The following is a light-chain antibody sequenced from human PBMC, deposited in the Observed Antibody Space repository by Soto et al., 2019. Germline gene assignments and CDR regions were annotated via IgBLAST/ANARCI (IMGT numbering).Light chain of an antibody. CDR2: DAS. CDR3: QQYNSNSRT. CDR1: QSTSSY. V-gene: IGKV1-5*01. J-gene: IGKJ1*01. Sequence: DIQMTQSPSTLSASVGDRFTITCRASQSTSSYLAWYQQKPGKAPKLLIYDASSLERGVPSRFSGSGSGTEFTLTISRLQPDDFATYYCQQYNSNSRTFGQGTK.